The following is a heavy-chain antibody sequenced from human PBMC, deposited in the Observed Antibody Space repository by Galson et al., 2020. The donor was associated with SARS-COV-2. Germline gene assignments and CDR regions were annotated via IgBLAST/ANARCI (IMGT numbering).Heavy chain of an antibody. CDR1: DGSISNEGYY. V-gene: IGHV4-31*03. Sequence: ETSETLSLTCSVSDGSISNEGYYWGWIRQHPGKGLEWIAYIYFTRSAYYNPSLKSRVTISVDTSKNQFSLRLSSVTAADTAVYYCARDNRVSAVKRGAFDIWCQGTLVTVSS. CDR3: ARDNRVSAVKRGAFDI. J-gene: IGHJ3*02. CDR2: IYFTRSA. D-gene: IGHD6-13*01.